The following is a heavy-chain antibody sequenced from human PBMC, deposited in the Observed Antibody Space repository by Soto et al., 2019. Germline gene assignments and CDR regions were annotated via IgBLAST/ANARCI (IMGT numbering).Heavy chain of an antibody. CDR3: ARDTGHWFDP. CDR2: IYYSGST. Sequence: PSETLSLICTVSCGSISSYYWSWIRQPPGKGLEWIGYIYYSGSTNYNPSLKSRVTISVDTSKNQFSLKLSSVTAADTAVYYCARDTGHWFDPWGQGTLVTVPQ. D-gene: IGHD3-10*01. V-gene: IGHV4-59*01. CDR1: CGSISSYY. J-gene: IGHJ5*02.